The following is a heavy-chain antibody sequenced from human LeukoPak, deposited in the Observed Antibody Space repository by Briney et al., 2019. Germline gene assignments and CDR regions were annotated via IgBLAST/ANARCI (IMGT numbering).Heavy chain of an antibody. V-gene: IGHV4-59*08. D-gene: IGHD3-9*01. Sequence: PSETLSLTCTGSGGSISSYYWSWIRQSPWEGLEWIGYIYYSGSTNYNPSLTSRVTMSVDTSKNQFSLKLSSVTDADTVFFFKQRTAYDILTGSIWGQGTMVTVSS. CDR2: IYYSGST. CDR3: QRTAYDILTGSI. CDR1: GGSISSYY. J-gene: IGHJ3*02.